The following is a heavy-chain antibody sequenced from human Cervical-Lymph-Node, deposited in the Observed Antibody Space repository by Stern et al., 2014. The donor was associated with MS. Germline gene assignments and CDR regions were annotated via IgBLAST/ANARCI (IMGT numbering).Heavy chain of an antibody. D-gene: IGHD2-2*01. CDR2: INPRSGTP. CDR3: ATLCAPLSSSFDY. Sequence: QVQLVQSGAEVKKPGASVKVSCKTSAYTFTNYYMHWVRQAPGQGLEWMGLINPRSGTPSYTQKFQGRVTMARDMSTSTVYMDLSSLRSDDTAVYYCATLCAPLSSSFDYWGQGTLVTVSS. J-gene: IGHJ4*02. V-gene: IGHV1-46*03. CDR1: AYTFTNYY.